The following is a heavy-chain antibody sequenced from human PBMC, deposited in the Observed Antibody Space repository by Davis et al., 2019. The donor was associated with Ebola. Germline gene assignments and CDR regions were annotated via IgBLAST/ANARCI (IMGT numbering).Heavy chain of an antibody. CDR2: ISSSSYI. Sequence: GGSLRLSCAASGFTFSSYSMNWVRQAPGKGLEWVSSISSSSYIYYADSVKGRFTISRDNAKNSLYLQMNSLRAEDTAMYYCARELLWFGDNWFDPWGQGTLVTVSS. D-gene: IGHD3-10*01. V-gene: IGHV3-21*01. J-gene: IGHJ5*02. CDR3: ARELLWFGDNWFDP. CDR1: GFTFSSYS.